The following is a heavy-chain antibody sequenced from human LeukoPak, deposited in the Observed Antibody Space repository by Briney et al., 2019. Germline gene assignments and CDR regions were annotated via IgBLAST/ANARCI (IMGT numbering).Heavy chain of an antibody. D-gene: IGHD1-26*01. Sequence: PGGSLRLTCAASGFTFSSYEMNWVRQAPGKGLEWVSSISSSSSYIYYADSVKGRFTISRDNAKNSLYLQMNSLRAEDTAVYYCARGYSGSYSSDFDPWGQGTLVTVSS. CDR3: ARGYSGSYSSDFDP. V-gene: IGHV3-21*01. J-gene: IGHJ5*02. CDR1: GFTFSSYE. CDR2: ISSSSSYI.